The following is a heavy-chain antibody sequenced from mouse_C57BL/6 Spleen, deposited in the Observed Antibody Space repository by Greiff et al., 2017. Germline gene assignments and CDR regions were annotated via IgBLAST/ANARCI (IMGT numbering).Heavy chain of an antibody. V-gene: IGHV1-50*01. CDR1: GYTFTSYW. J-gene: IGHJ3*01. CDR3: ARGTGGPPWFAY. CDR2: IDPSDSYT. D-gene: IGHD3-3*01. Sequence: QVQLQQPGAELVKPGASVKLSCKASGYTFTSYWMQWVKQRPGQGLEWIGEIDPSDSYTNYNQKFKGKATLTVDTSSSTAYMQLSSLTSEDSAVYFWARGTGGPPWFAYWGQGTLVPVSA.